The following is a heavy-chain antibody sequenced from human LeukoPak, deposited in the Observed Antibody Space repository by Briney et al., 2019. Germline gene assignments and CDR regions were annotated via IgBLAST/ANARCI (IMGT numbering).Heavy chain of an antibody. Sequence: GGSLRLSCEVSGFTFGNYAMSWVRQAPGKGLEWISGISGSGHYTYTADSLKGRFTISRDNSKKTLYLQMNSLRAEDTALYYCAKDGSWGDYYFYFYIDVWGKGTTVTVSS. V-gene: IGHV3-23*01. D-gene: IGHD3-16*01. CDR1: GFTFGNYA. CDR2: ISGSGHYT. CDR3: AKDGSWGDYYFYFYIDV. J-gene: IGHJ6*03.